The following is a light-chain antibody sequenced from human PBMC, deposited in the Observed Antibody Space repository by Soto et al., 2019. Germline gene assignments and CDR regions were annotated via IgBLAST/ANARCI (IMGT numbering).Light chain of an antibody. J-gene: IGKJ1*01. Sequence: EMVMTQSPATLSVSPGERATHSCRASQSVSGNLAWYQQKPGQAPRLLIYGASTRATGIPARFSGSGYGTEFTLTISSLQSEDFAVYYCQQYNNWPPAFGQGTKVEIK. CDR3: QQYNNWPPA. CDR1: QSVSGN. V-gene: IGKV3-15*01. CDR2: GAS.